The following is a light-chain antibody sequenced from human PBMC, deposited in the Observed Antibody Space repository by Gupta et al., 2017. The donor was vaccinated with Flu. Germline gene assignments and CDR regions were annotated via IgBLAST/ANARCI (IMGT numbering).Light chain of an antibody. Sequence: DIQLTQFPSSLSASVGDSVTITCRSRQGSSSCLAWFQQKPGKAPKSLIYDASSLQIGVPSRFSGSGSGTDFTLNISRLEPEDFGTYFCQQYLRTPLTFGEGTKVEIK. CDR3: QQYLRTPLT. CDR2: DAS. J-gene: IGKJ4*01. V-gene: IGKV1D-16*01. CDR1: QGSSSC.